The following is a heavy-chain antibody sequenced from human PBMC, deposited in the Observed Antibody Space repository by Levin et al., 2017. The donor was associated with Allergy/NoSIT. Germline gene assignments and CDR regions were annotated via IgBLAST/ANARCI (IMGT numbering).Heavy chain of an antibody. J-gene: IGHJ4*02. Sequence: ASVKVSCKASGYTFTGYYMHWVRQAPGQGLEWMGWINPNSGGTNYAQKFQGRVTMTRDTSISTAYMELSRLRSDDTAVYYCARDLTIFGVVILSSYFDYWGQGTLVTVSS. CDR3: ARDLTIFGVVILSSYFDY. CDR1: GYTFTGYY. CDR2: INPNSGGT. D-gene: IGHD3-3*01. V-gene: IGHV1-2*02.